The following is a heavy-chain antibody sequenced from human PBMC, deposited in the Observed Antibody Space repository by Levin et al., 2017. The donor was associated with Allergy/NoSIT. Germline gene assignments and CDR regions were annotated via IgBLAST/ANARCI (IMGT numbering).Heavy chain of an antibody. D-gene: IGHD1-1*01. CDR3: ARDPSTTRYHWFDP. CDR2: IRSSSSHI. J-gene: IGHJ5*02. Sequence: GGSLRLSCAASGFSLSNYNMNWVRQAPGKGLEWVSHIRSSSSHIYSIDSVKGRFTISRDSAKNSLYLQMNSLRVEDTAVYYCARDPSTTRYHWFDPWGQGTLVTVSS. CDR1: GFSLSNYN. V-gene: IGHV3-48*01.